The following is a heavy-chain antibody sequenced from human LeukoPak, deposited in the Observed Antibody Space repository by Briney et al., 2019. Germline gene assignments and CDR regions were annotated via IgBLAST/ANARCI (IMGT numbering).Heavy chain of an antibody. CDR3: AKDSGYENGVGWGHNWFDP. CDR2: ISWNSGSI. V-gene: IGHV3-9*01. Sequence: QPGGSLRLSCAASGFTFDDYAMHWVRQAPGKGLEWVSGISWNSGSIGYADSVKGRFTISRDNAKNSLYLQMNSLRAEDTALYYCAKDSGYENGVGWGHNWFDPWGQGTLVTVSS. D-gene: IGHD5-12*01. CDR1: GFTFDDYA. J-gene: IGHJ5*02.